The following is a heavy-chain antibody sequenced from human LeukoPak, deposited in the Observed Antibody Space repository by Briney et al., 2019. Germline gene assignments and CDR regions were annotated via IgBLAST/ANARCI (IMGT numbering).Heavy chain of an antibody. Sequence: GGSLRLSCAASGFTFSAFAMTWVRQAPGKGRGWVSTITDDGYNTYSADSVKGRITFSRDNSKNTLSLQLRSLRAEDTAVYYCAKDLSYTSGASDHWGQGTLVTVSS. CDR2: ITDDGYNT. D-gene: IGHD6-19*01. J-gene: IGHJ4*02. CDR3: AKDLSYTSGASDH. CDR1: GFTFSAFA. V-gene: IGHV3-23*01.